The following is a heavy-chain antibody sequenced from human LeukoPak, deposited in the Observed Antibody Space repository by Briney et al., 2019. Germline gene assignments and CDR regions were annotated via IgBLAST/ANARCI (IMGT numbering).Heavy chain of an antibody. CDR3: ARDLYCSGGSCYYDDAFDI. V-gene: IGHV3-11*01. CDR2: ISSSGSTI. J-gene: IGHJ3*02. Sequence: PGGSLRLSCAASGFTFSDYYMSWIRQAPGKGLEWVSYISSSGSTIYYADSVKGRFTISRDNAKNSLYLQMNSLRAEDTAVYYCARDLYCSGGSCYYDDAFDIWGQGTMVTVSS. CDR1: GFTFSDYY. D-gene: IGHD2-15*01.